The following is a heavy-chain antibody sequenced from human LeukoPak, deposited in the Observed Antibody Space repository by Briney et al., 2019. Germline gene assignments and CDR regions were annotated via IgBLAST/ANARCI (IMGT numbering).Heavy chain of an antibody. CDR3: AREELIGYCSGGSCYA. CDR1: GFTFSDYY. J-gene: IGHJ4*02. Sequence: PGGSLRLSCGASGFTFSDYYMSWIRQAPGKGLEWVSYISGSGSTIHYADSVKGRFTISRDNAKNSLYLQMNSLRAEDTAVYYCAREELIGYCSGGSCYAWGQGTLVTVSS. V-gene: IGHV3-11*01. D-gene: IGHD2-15*01. CDR2: ISGSGSTI.